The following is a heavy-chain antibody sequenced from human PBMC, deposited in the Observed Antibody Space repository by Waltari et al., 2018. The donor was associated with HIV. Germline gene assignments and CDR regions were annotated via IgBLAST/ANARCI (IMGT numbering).Heavy chain of an antibody. Sequence: QVQLVQSGSELKKPGASVKVSCKASGYTFTSYAMNWVRQAPGQGLEWMGWSNTSPGNPTYAQGFTGRFFFSLDTSVSTAYLQISSLKAEDTAVYYCARDQGPGGLRRYGMDVWGQGTTVTVSS. CDR2: SNTSPGNP. J-gene: IGHJ6*02. V-gene: IGHV7-4-1*02. D-gene: IGHD5-12*01. CDR3: ARDQGPGGLRRYGMDV. CDR1: GYTFTSYA.